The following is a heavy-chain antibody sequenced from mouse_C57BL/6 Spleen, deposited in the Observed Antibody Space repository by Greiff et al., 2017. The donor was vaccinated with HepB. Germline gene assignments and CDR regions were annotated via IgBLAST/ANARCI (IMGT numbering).Heavy chain of an antibody. D-gene: IGHD2-3*01. CDR3: ARDDGSAWFAY. CDR2: INPNNGGT. CDR1: GYTFTDYN. J-gene: IGHJ3*01. Sequence: VHVKQSGPELVKPGASVKIPCKASGYTFTDYNMDWVKQSHGKSLEWIGDINPNNGGTIYNQKFKGKATLTVDKSSSTAYMELRSLTSEDTAVYYCARDDGSAWFAYWGQGTLVTVSA. V-gene: IGHV1-18*01.